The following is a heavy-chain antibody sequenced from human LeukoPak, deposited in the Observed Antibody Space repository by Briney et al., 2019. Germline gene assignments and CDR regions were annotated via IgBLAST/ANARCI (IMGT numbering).Heavy chain of an antibody. V-gene: IGHV3-74*01. J-gene: IGHJ4*02. CDR3: VRDNFGIDF. D-gene: IGHD1-14*01. CDR1: GFSFSTYW. Sequence: PGGSLRLSCAASGFSFSTYWMQWVRQAPGKGLVWVSHINSDGSGTTYADSVKGRFTISRDSANNMLYLQMNSLRVEDTAVYYCVRDNFGIDFWGQGTLVTVSS. CDR2: INSDGSGT.